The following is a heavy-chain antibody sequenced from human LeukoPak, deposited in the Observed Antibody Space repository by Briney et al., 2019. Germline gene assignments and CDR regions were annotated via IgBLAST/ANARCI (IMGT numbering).Heavy chain of an antibody. D-gene: IGHD3-22*01. CDR1: GFTFSSYW. V-gene: IGHV3-7*01. CDR2: IKQDGSEK. CDR3: ARDGADYYDSSGYYGMDV. Sequence: GGSLRLSCAASGFTFSSYWMSWVRQAPGKGLEWVANIKQDGSEKYYVDSVKGRFTISRDNAKNSLYLQMNSLRAEDTAVYYCARDGADYYDSSGYYGMDVWGQGTTVTVSS. J-gene: IGHJ6*02.